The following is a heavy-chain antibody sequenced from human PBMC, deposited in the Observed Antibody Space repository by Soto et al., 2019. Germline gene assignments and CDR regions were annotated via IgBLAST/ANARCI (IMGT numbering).Heavy chain of an antibody. Sequence: QVQLVQSGAEVKKPGASVKVSCKASGYTFTSYGISWVRQAPGQGLEWMVWISAYNGNTNYAQKLQGRVTMTTDTSTSTAYMELRSLRSDDTAVYYCARDVARYQLLPWPGYGMDVWGQGTTVTVSS. V-gene: IGHV1-18*04. CDR1: GYTFTSYG. J-gene: IGHJ6*02. CDR3: ARDVARYQLLPWPGYGMDV. D-gene: IGHD2-2*01. CDR2: ISAYNGNT.